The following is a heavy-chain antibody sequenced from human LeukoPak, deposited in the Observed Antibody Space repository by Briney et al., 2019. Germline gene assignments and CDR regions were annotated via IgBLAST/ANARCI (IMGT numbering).Heavy chain of an antibody. CDR1: GFTFSTYS. CDR2: ITSSRIYI. D-gene: IGHD4-17*01. Sequence: NPGGSLRLSCAASGFTFSTYSMSWVRQAPGKGLEWVSSITSSRIYIYYADSVKGRFTMSRDNAENSVFLHMSSLREDDTAVYYCARPSVNDYGDFAYWGQGALVTVSS. CDR3: ARPSVNDYGDFAY. V-gene: IGHV3-21*06. J-gene: IGHJ1*01.